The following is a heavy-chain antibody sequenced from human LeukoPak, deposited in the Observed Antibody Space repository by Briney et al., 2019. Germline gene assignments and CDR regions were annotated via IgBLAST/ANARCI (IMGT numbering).Heavy chain of an antibody. CDR1: GFTFDDYA. CDR3: ARVDWFDP. J-gene: IGHJ5*02. CDR2: ISWNSGSI. Sequence: GRSLRLSCAASGFTFDDYAMHWVRQAPGKGLEWVSGISWNSGSIGYADSVKGRFTISRDNAKNSLYLQMNSLRSEDAAVYYCARVDWFDPWGQGTLVTVSS. V-gene: IGHV3-9*01.